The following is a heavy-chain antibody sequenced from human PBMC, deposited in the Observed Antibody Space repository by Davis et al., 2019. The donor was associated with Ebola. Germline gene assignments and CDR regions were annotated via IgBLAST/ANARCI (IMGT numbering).Heavy chain of an antibody. CDR2: ISSSSSYT. D-gene: IGHD3-22*01. CDR3: ARVNSDYDGGVDY. J-gene: IGHJ4*02. CDR1: GFTFSSYW. Sequence: GESLKISCAASGFTFSSYWMSWVRQAPGKGLEWVSYISSSSSYTNYADSVKGRFTISRDNAKNSLYLQMNSLRAEDTAVYYCARVNSDYDGGVDYWGQGTLVTVSS. V-gene: IGHV3-21*05.